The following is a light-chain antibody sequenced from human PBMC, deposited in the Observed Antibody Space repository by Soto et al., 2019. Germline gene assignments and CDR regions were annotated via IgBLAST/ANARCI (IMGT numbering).Light chain of an antibody. V-gene: IGKV3-15*01. CDR3: QQYNNPHT. J-gene: IGKJ2*01. CDR1: QSVSSN. CDR2: GAS. Sequence: EIVMTQSPATLSVSPGERATLSCRASQSVSSNLAWYQQKPGQAPRLLIYGASTRATGMPARFSGSGSGTEFTLTISSLQSEDFAVYYCQQYNNPHTFGQGTKLEIK.